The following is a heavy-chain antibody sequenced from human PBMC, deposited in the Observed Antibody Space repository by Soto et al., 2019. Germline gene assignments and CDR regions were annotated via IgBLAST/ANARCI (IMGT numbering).Heavy chain of an antibody. V-gene: IGHV3-74*01. CDR3: ARAPNWNYVPDAFDI. CDR2: INSDGSST. J-gene: IGHJ3*02. CDR1: GFTFSSYW. D-gene: IGHD1-7*01. Sequence: PGGSLRLSCAASGFTFSSYWMHWVRQAPGKGLVWVSRINSDGSSTSYADSVKGRFTISRDNAKNTLYLQMNSLRAEDTAVYYCARAPNWNYVPDAFDIWGQGTMVTVSS.